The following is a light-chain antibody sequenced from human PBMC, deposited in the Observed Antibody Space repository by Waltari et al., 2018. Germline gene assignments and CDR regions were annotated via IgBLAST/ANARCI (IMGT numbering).Light chain of an antibody. CDR3: QQYYSTPYT. CDR1: QSVLYSSNNKNY. V-gene: IGKV4-1*01. CDR2: WAS. Sequence: DIVMTQSPDSLAVSLGERATINCKSSQSVLYSSNNKNYLAWYQQKPGQPPKLLIYWASTGEAGVPDRFSGSGSGTDFPLTISSLQAEDVAVYYCQQYYSTPYTFGQGTKLEIK. J-gene: IGKJ2*01.